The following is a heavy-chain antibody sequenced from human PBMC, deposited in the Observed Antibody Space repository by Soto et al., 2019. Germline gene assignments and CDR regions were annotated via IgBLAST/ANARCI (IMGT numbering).Heavy chain of an antibody. J-gene: IGHJ4*02. CDR3: ARGAMVTRSWYYFDS. D-gene: IGHD5-18*01. V-gene: IGHV3-20*01. Sequence: WGSRRLACAVGGVRLNQYSMSYVRQAPGKGLEWVSSINWNGGSTNYADSVKGRFTISRDDAKNSLYLQMNSLRAEDTALYHCARGAMVTRSWYYFDSWGLGNLATGFS. CDR2: INWNGGST. CDR1: GVRLNQYS.